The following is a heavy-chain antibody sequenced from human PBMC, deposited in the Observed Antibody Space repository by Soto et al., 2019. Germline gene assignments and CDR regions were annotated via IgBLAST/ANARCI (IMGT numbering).Heavy chain of an antibody. CDR3: AKDWRWEQQIYGMNV. Sequence: QERVVESGGGEVQPGTSLRLSCVASDFSFRNYGMHWVRQAPGKGLEWVADISYDGRNKYYAESVKGRFTISRDNSKNTLYLQMNSLRTEDTAVYYCAKDWRWEQQIYGMNVWDQGTTVTVSS. J-gene: IGHJ6*02. CDR2: ISYDGRNK. CDR1: DFSFRNYG. V-gene: IGHV3-30*18. D-gene: IGHD1-26*01.